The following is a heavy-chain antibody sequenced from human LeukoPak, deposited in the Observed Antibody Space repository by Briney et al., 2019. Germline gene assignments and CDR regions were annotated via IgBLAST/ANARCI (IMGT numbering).Heavy chain of an antibody. CDR1: GFTFRSYW. V-gene: IGHV3-7*05. D-gene: IGHD3-10*01. CDR3: ARDSSPLRGIDAFDM. Sequence: GGSLRLSCPASGFTFRSYWMAWVPQAPGKGLEWVANINQDGSEKFYVDSVKGRFTISRDNAKNSLYLQMNSLRAEDTAVYYCARDSSPLRGIDAFDMWGQGTMVTVSS. J-gene: IGHJ3*02. CDR2: INQDGSEK.